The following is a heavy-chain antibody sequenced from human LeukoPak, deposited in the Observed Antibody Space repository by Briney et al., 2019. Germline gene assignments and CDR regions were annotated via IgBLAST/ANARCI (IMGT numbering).Heavy chain of an antibody. Sequence: SETLSLTCAVSGGSISGHYWSWVRQPPGKGLEWIAYISYRGVTNFNPSLKSRVAISVDTSTNQFSLRLRSVSAADTAVYYCASGNYYDSSGRLNWFDPWGQGTLVTVSS. J-gene: IGHJ5*02. CDR2: ISYRGVT. V-gene: IGHV4-59*11. D-gene: IGHD3-22*01. CDR1: GGSISGHY. CDR3: ASGNYYDSSGRLNWFDP.